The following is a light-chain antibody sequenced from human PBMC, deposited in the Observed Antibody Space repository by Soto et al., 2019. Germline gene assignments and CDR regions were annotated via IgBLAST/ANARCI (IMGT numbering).Light chain of an antibody. V-gene: IGLV1-44*01. CDR2: SND. CDR3: ETWDSTTRI. J-gene: IGLJ2*01. CDR1: SSNIGSNA. Sequence: QSVLTQPPSASGTPGQRVTISCSGSSSNIGSNAVNWYQQFPGTAPKLLIYSNDQRPSGVPDRLSGSKSGTSASLAISGLQSEDEADYYCETWDSTTRIFGGGTKVTVL.